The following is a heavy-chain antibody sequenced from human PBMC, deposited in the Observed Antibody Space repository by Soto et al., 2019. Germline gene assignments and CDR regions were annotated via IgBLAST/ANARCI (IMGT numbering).Heavy chain of an antibody. V-gene: IGHV3-53*01. CDR2: IYIGGST. Sequence: EVQLVESGGGLIQPGGSLRLSCAASGFTVSRDYMSWVRQAPGKGLEWVSVIYIGGSTYYADSVKGRFTFSRDNSKNTLYLQKNSLRAEDTAVYYCARAYGGNPALFDPWGQGTLVTVSS. CDR1: GFTVSRDY. J-gene: IGHJ5*02. CDR3: ARAYGGNPALFDP. D-gene: IGHD4-17*01.